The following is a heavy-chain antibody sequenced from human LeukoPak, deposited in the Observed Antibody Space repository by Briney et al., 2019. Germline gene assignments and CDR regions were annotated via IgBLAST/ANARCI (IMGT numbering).Heavy chain of an antibody. D-gene: IGHD5-18*01. CDR1: GYSFATYW. Sequence: RGESLKISCKGSGYSFATYWIGWVRQMPGKGLEWMGIVYPGDSDVRYSLSFQGQVTISVDKSINTAYLQWSSLKASDTAKFYCARHQDGYTYGYDYWGQGTLVTVSS. CDR3: ARHQDGYTYGYDY. CDR2: VYPGDSDV. V-gene: IGHV5-51*01. J-gene: IGHJ4*02.